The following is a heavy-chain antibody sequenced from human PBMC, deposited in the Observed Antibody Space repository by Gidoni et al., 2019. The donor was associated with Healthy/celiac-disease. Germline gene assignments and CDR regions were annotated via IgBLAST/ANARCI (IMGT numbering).Heavy chain of an antibody. Sequence: QVQLQQWGAGLLKPSETLSLTCAVYDGSFSGYYWSWLRQPPGKGLEWIWEINHSGSTKYNPFLKSRVTISVDTSKNQFSLKLSSVTAADMAVYYCARRSFRYSSGWSSLGPSTYYYYYGMDVWGQGTTVTVSS. V-gene: IGHV4-34*01. D-gene: IGHD6-19*01. J-gene: IGHJ6*02. CDR3: ARRSFRYSSGWSSLGPSTYYYYYGMDV. CDR2: INHSGST. CDR1: DGSFSGYY.